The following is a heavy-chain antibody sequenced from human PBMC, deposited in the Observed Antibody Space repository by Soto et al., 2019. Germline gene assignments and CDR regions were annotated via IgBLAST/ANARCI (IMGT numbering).Heavy chain of an antibody. Sequence: GGSLRLSCAASGFTFSSYGMHWVRQAPGKGLEWVAVIWYDGSNKYYADSVKGRFTISRDNSKNTLYLQMNSLRAEDTAVYYCARGQKWIQLWLEIDYWGQGTLVTVSS. D-gene: IGHD5-18*01. CDR3: ARGQKWIQLWLEIDY. J-gene: IGHJ4*02. CDR2: IWYDGSNK. V-gene: IGHV3-33*01. CDR1: GFTFSSYG.